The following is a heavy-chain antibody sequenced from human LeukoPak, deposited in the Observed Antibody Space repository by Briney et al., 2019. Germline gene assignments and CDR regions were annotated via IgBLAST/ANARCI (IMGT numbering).Heavy chain of an antibody. Sequence: AASVKVSCKASGYTFTGYYMHWMRQAPGQGLEWMGWINPNSGGTNYAQKFQGRVTMTRDTSISTAYMELSRLRSDDTAVYYCARQRPVWSGPDYWGQGTLVTVSS. V-gene: IGHV1-2*02. CDR1: GYTFTGYY. CDR3: ARQRPVWSGPDY. CDR2: INPNSGGT. J-gene: IGHJ4*02. D-gene: IGHD3-3*01.